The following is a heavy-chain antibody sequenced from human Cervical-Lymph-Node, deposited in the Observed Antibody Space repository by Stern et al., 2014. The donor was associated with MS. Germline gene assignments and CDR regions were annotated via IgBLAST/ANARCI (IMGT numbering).Heavy chain of an antibody. D-gene: IGHD6-19*01. CDR2: INRDGSGT. CDR3: VRGSNDWVGVDY. CDR1: GFTFSDYW. J-gene: IGHJ4*02. Sequence: EVQLVESGGGLVQPGGSLRLSCTVSGFTFSDYWMHWVRQTPGKGLEFISRINRDGSGTQYVDSVRGRFTISRDNAMNSLYLEMNGLRAEDTALYYCVRGSNDWVGVDYWGQGTLVTVSS. V-gene: IGHV3-74*02.